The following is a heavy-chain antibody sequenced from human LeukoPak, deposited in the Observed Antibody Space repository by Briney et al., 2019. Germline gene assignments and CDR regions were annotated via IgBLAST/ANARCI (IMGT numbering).Heavy chain of an antibody. D-gene: IGHD6-13*01. J-gene: IGHJ4*02. CDR2: IYTSGST. CDR3: ARAPSRIAAAYYFDY. CDR1: GGSISSYY. Sequence: SETLSLTCTVSGGSISSYYWSWIRQPPGKGLEWIGRIYTSGSTNYNPSLKSRVTMSVDTSKNQFSLKLSSVTAADTAVYYCARAPSRIAAAYYFDYWGQGTLVTVSS. V-gene: IGHV4-4*07.